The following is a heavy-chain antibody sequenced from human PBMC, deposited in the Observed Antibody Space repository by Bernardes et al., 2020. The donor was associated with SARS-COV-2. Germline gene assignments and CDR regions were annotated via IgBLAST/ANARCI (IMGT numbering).Heavy chain of an antibody. J-gene: IGHJ4*02. CDR3: ARDLGSDTVLMPAALPGDC. D-gene: IGHD2-8*01. CDR1: GFTFSSYW. Sequence: GGSLRLSCAASGFTFSSYWMTWFRQAPGKWLEWVANIKQDGNEKYYVDSVKGRFTISRDNAKNSLYLQMDSLRAEDTAVYYCARDLGSDTVLMPAALPGDCCGQGTRVTVSS. CDR2: IKQDGNEK. V-gene: IGHV3-7*01.